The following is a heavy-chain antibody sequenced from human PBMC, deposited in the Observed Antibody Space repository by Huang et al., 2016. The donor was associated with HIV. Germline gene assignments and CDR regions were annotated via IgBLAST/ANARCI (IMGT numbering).Heavy chain of an antibody. J-gene: IGHJ4*02. V-gene: IGHV5-51*01. CDR2: ILSRDPET. Sequence: EVLLVQSGAELKEPGESLKISCKASGYGFSSYWMGWVRQKPGKGLEWRGIILSRDPETKDSPSFNGQVTISADKSTRTAYLQWESLKAPDTAIYFCARQVDGFRSHFDFWGQGTLVSVSS. D-gene: IGHD5-18*01. CDR3: ARQVDGFRSHFDF. CDR1: GYGFSSYW.